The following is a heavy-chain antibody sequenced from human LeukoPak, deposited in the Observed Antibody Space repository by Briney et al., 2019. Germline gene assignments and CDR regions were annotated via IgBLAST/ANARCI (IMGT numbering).Heavy chain of an antibody. J-gene: IGHJ4*02. V-gene: IGHV3-33*01. D-gene: IGHD6-19*01. CDR1: GFTFINYG. Sequence: QAGRSLRLSCAASGFTFINYGIHWVRQAPGKGLEWVALIRYDGSNKYYADSVRGRFTISRDNPKNTVYLQMNSLRGEDTAVYYCARAGNENSSGYYYWGQGTLVTVSS. CDR2: IRYDGSNK. CDR3: ARAGNENSSGYYY.